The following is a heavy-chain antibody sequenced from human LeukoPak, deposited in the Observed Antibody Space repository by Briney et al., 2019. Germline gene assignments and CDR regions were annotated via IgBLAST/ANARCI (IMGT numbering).Heavy chain of an antibody. D-gene: IGHD3-22*01. V-gene: IGHV3-7*01. Sequence: GGSLRLSCAASGFTFSSYWMSWVRQAPGKGLEWVANIKQDGSEKYYVDSVKGRFTISRDNAKNSLYLQMNSLRAEDTAVYYCARAFRYYDSSGYFFPWGQGTLVTVSS. CDR1: GFTFSSYW. J-gene: IGHJ5*02. CDR3: ARAFRYYDSSGYFFP. CDR2: IKQDGSEK.